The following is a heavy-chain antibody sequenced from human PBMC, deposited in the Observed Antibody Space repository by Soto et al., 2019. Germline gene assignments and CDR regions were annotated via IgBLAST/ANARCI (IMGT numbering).Heavy chain of an antibody. J-gene: IGHJ4*02. Sequence: QVQLVESGGGVVQPGRSLRLSCAASGFTFSSYGMHWVRQAPGKGLEWVAVISYDGSNKYYADSVKGRFTISRDNSKNTLYLQMNSLRAEDTAVYYCAKVAYSGSSFDSWGQGTLVTVSS. V-gene: IGHV3-30*18. CDR1: GFTFSSYG. CDR2: ISYDGSNK. D-gene: IGHD1-26*01. CDR3: AKVAYSGSSFDS.